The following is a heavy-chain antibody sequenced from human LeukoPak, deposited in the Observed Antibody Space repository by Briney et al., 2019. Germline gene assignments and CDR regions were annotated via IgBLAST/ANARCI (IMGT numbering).Heavy chain of an antibody. D-gene: IGHD5-24*01. CDR2: IYSGGST. V-gene: IGHV3-53*01. CDR3: ASRRDGYNYLADAFDI. J-gene: IGHJ3*02. CDR1: GFTFSSYG. Sequence: GGSLRLSCAASGFTFSSYGMTWVRQAPGKGLEWVSVIYSGGSTYYADSVKGRFTIARDNSKNTLYLQMNSLRAEDTAVYYCASRRDGYNYLADAFDIWGQGTMVTVSS.